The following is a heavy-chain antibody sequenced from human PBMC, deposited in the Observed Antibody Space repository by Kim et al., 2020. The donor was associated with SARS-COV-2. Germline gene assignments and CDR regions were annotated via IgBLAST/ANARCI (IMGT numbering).Heavy chain of an antibody. CDR3: ATSRGFLPDHYYYYMDV. J-gene: IGHJ6*03. CDR1: GYYFTVYY. V-gene: IGHV1-2*02. D-gene: IGHD2-2*01. CDR2: INRNSGGT. Sequence: ASVKVSCKASGYYFTVYYIHWVRQAPGQGLEWMGCINRNSGGTNQPQKFQGRVTITRDTSSDTTYMELNGLRPDDTGVYYCATSRGFLPDHYYYYMDVWG.